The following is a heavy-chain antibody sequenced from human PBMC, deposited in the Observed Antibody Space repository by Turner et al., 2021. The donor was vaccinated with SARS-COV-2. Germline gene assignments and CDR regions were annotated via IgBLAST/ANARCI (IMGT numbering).Heavy chain of an antibody. V-gene: IGHV3-21*01. Sequence: EVQLGESGGGLVKPGGSLLLSCPASGFTFSSFGMNGVRQAPGKGLEWVSSISSGSTYIYYADSVTGRFTISRDNAKNSLYLQMNSVRAEDTAVYDCARDYHFDYWGQGTLVTVSS. CDR3: ARDYHFDY. J-gene: IGHJ4*02. CDR2: ISSGSTYI. CDR1: GFTFSSFG.